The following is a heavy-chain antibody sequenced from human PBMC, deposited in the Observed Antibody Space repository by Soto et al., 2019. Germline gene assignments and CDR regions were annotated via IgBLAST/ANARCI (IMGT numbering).Heavy chain of an antibody. CDR3: ASGYYDILTGYRKIDY. V-gene: IGHV4-59*08. J-gene: IGHJ4*02. CDR2: IYYSGST. Sequence: PSETLSLTCTVSGGSISSYYWSWIRQPPGKGLEWIGYIYYSGSTSYNPSLKSRVTISVDTSKNQFSLKLSSVTAADTAVYYCASGYYDILTGYRKIDYWGQGTLVTVSS. D-gene: IGHD3-9*01. CDR1: GGSISSYY.